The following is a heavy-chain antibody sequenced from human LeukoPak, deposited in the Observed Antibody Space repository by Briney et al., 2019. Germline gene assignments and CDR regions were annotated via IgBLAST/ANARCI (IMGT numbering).Heavy chain of an antibody. CDR2: IYTSGST. CDR1: GGSISSYY. J-gene: IGHJ3*02. D-gene: IGHD3-10*01. CDR3: ARASMVRGVSGAFDI. V-gene: IGHV4-4*07. Sequence: SETLSLTCTVSGGSISSYYWSWIRQPAGKGLEWIGRIYTSGSTNYNPSLKSRVTMSVDTSKNQLSLKLSSVTAADTAVYYCARASMVRGVSGAFDIWGQGTMVTVSS.